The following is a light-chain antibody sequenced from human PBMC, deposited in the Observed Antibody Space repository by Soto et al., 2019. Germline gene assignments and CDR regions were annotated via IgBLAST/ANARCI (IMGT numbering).Light chain of an antibody. J-gene: IGKJ1*01. CDR2: AAS. CDR1: QSIYTC. V-gene: IGKV1-12*01. Sequence: QMTQSPSSVSASVGDRVTITCRASQSIYTCLSWYQRKPVKAPELLIYAASKLQSGVPSRFSGSGSVRNFTLTISSLQPEDFATYYCQQANSFQWTFGQGTKVDIK. CDR3: QQANSFQWT.